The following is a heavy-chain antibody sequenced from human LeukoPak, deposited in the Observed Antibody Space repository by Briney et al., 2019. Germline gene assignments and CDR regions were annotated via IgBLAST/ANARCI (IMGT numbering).Heavy chain of an antibody. Sequence: ASVKVSCKASGYTFTSYGISWVRQAPGQGLEWMGWISAYNGNTNYAQKLQGRVTMTTDTSTSTAYMELRSLRSDDTAVYYCASHSAVYSSSWNRYWGQGTLVTVSS. CDR2: ISAYNGNT. V-gene: IGHV1-18*01. CDR3: ASHSAVYSSSWNRY. J-gene: IGHJ4*02. CDR1: GYTFTSYG. D-gene: IGHD6-13*01.